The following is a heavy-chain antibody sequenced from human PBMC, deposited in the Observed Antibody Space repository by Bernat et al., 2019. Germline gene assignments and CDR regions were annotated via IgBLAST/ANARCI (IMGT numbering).Heavy chain of an antibody. CDR1: GFTFSDHY. CDR2: IRKKANGFTT. D-gene: IGHD1-26*01. CDR3: ARVVGQGFFDH. J-gene: IGHJ4*02. V-gene: IGHV3-72*01. Sequence: VQLVESGGGVVQPGRSLRLSCAASGFTFSDHYMDWVRQAPGQELEWVGRIRKKANGFTTEYAASVRGRFTISRDDSENSLYLQMNSPKIEDTAVYYCARVVGQGFFDHWGQGTLVTVSS.